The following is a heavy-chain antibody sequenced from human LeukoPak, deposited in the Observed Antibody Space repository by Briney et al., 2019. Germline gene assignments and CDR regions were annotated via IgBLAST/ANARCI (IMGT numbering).Heavy chain of an antibody. D-gene: IGHD2-2*01. J-gene: IGHJ4*02. Sequence: PSETLSLTCAVSGGSFSGYYWSWIRQSPERGLEWIADINHSGNINYNASFQSRLTISVDTSKSQFSLMLRSVTVADTAVYYCARLSIGLVPFDYWGQGTLVTVSS. V-gene: IGHV4-34*01. CDR1: GGSFSGYY. CDR2: INHSGNI. CDR3: ARLSIGLVPFDY.